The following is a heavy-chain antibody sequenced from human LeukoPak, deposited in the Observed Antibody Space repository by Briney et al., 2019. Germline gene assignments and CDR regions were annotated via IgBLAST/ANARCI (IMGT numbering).Heavy chain of an antibody. D-gene: IGHD3-10*01. J-gene: IGHJ5*02. V-gene: IGHV5-51*01. Sequence: GESLKISCKGSGYSFTNYWIGWVRQMPGKGLEWMGIIYPGDSDTRYSPSFQGQVTISADKSISTAYLQWSSLKASDTAMYYCARLCQYYYGSGIVGLRDNWFDPWGQGTLVTVSS. CDR1: GYSFTNYW. CDR3: ARLCQYYYGSGIVGLRDNWFDP. CDR2: IYPGDSDT.